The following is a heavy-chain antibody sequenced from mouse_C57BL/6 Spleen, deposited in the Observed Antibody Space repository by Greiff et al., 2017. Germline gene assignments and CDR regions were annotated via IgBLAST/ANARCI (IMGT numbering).Heavy chain of an antibody. J-gene: IGHJ4*01. D-gene: IGHD1-1*02. CDR3: ARRRYDYDAMDY. CDR1: GFTFSDYG. V-gene: IGHV5-17*01. CDR2: ISSGSSTI. Sequence: EVKLVESGGGLVKPGGSLKLSCAASGFTFSDYGMHWVRQAPGKGLEWVAYISSGSSTIYYADTVKGRFTISRDNAKNTLFLQMTSLRSEDTAMYYCARRRYDYDAMDYWGQGTSVTVSS.